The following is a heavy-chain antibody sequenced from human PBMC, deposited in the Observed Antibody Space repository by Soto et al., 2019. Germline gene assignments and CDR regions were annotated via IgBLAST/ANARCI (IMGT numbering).Heavy chain of an antibody. Sequence: SVKVSCKASGGTFSSYAISWVRQAPGQGLEWMGGIIPIFGTANYAQKFQGRVTITADKSTSTAYMELSSLRSEDTAVYCCARRRYFDWLSGDYGMDVWGQGTTVTVSS. J-gene: IGHJ6*02. D-gene: IGHD3-9*01. V-gene: IGHV1-69*06. CDR2: IIPIFGTA. CDR1: GGTFSSYA. CDR3: ARRRYFDWLSGDYGMDV.